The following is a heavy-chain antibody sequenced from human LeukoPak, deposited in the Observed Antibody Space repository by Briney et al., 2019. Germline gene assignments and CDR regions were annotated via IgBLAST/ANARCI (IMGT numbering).Heavy chain of an antibody. Sequence: SETLSLTCAVYGGSFSGYYWNWIRQPPGKGLEWIGEINPSRSTNYSPSLKSRVTISVDTSKNQFSLKLSSVTAADTAVYYCARGGRSYYYMDVWGKGTTVTVSS. CDR2: INPSRST. V-gene: IGHV4-34*01. J-gene: IGHJ6*03. CDR3: ARGGRSYYYMDV. CDR1: GGSFSGYY.